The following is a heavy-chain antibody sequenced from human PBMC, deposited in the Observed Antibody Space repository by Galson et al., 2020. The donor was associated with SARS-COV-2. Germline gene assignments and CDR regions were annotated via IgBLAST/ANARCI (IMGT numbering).Heavy chain of an antibody. CDR3: ARSHYDDSTPYTFDI. J-gene: IGHJ3*02. CDR1: GGSLSSGSSY. Sequence: TLSLTCTVSGGSLSSGSSYWSWIRQPAGKGLEWIRRLYTSGSTNYNPSLKSRVTISVDTSKNQFSLKLSSVTAADTAVYYCARSHYDDSTPYTFDIWGQGTMVTVSS. CDR2: LYTSGST. D-gene: IGHD3-22*01. V-gene: IGHV4-61*02.